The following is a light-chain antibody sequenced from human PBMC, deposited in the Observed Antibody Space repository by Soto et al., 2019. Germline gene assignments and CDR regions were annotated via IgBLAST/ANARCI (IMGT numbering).Light chain of an antibody. J-gene: IGKJ1*01. CDR3: QQYNNWPWT. V-gene: IGKV3-15*01. CDR2: GAS. CDR1: ESVSSY. Sequence: ETVMTQSPATLSVSPGERATLSCRASESVSSYLAWYQQKPGQAPRLLIYGASTRATGIPARFSGSGSGTEFTLTISSLQSEDFAVYYCQQYNNWPWTFGQGTKVEIK.